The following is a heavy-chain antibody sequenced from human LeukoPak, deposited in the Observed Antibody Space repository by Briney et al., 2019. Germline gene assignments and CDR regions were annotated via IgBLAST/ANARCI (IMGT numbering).Heavy chain of an antibody. V-gene: IGHV3-23*01. D-gene: IGHD5-18*01. CDR3: AKARGYSYGYDY. J-gene: IGHJ4*02. Sequence: GGSLRLSCAASGFTFSSYAMSWVRQAPGKGLEWVSAISGSGGSTYYADSVKGRFTTSRDNSKNTLYLQMNSLRAEDTAVYYCAKARGYSYGYDYWGQGTLVTVSS. CDR2: ISGSGGST. CDR1: GFTFSSYA.